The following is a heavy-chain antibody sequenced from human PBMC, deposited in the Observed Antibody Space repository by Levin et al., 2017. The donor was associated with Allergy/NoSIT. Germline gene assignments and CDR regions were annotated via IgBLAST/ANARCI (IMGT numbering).Heavy chain of an antibody. V-gene: IGHV4-39*01. CDR2: IYYSGST. CDR3: ARHYYGSGSYYKGAFDI. D-gene: IGHD3-10*01. Sequence: SPTLSLPCTVSGGSIRSSSYYWGWIRQPPGKGLEWIGSIYYSGSTYYNPSLKSRVTISVDTSKNQFSLKLSSVTAADTAVYYCARHYYGSGSYYKGAFDIWGQGTMVTVSS. CDR1: GGSIRSSSYY. J-gene: IGHJ3*02.